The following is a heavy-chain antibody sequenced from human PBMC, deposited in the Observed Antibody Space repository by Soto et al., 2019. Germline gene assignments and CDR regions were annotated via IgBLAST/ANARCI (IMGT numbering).Heavy chain of an antibody. CDR1: GGTFSSYA. D-gene: IGHD2-21*02. CDR2: IIPIFGTA. V-gene: IGHV1-69*12. J-gene: IGHJ4*02. Sequence: QVQLVQSGAEVKKPGSSVKVSCKASGGTFSSYAISWVRQAPGQGLEWMGGIIPIFGTANYAQKFQGRVTIXXDXSXXTASVELSSLRSGDTAVYYCDRVVTASRASRSFDYWGQGTLVTVSS. CDR3: DRVVTASRASRSFDY.